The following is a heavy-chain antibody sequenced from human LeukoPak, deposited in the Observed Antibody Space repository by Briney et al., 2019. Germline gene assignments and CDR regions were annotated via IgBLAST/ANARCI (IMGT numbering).Heavy chain of an antibody. CDR2: IIPIFGTA. CDR1: GGTFSSYA. D-gene: IGHD3-3*01. CDR3: ARDCGNFWSGYYTGWFDP. V-gene: IGHV1-69*13. Sequence: GASVKVSCKASGGTFSSYAISWVRQAPGQGLEWMGRIIPIFGTANYAQKFQGRVTITADESTSTAYMELSSLRSEDTAVYYCARDCGNFWSGYYTGWFDPWGQGTLVTVSS. J-gene: IGHJ5*02.